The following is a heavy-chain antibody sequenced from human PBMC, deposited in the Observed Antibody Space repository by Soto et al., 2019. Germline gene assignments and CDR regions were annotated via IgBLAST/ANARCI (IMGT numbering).Heavy chain of an antibody. Sequence: HGESLKISCKGSGYSFTSYWISWVRQMPGEGLEWMGRIDPSDSYTNYSPSFQGHVTISADKSISTAYLQWSSLKASDTAMYYCARPGYCSSTSCTHYGMDVWGQGTTVTVSS. J-gene: IGHJ6*02. V-gene: IGHV5-10-1*01. CDR1: GYSFTSYW. D-gene: IGHD2-2*03. CDR3: ARPGYCSSTSCTHYGMDV. CDR2: IDPSDSYT.